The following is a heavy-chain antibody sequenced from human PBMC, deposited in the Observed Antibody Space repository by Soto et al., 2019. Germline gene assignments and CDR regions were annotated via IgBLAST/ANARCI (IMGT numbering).Heavy chain of an antibody. V-gene: IGHV3-53*01. Sequence: PGGSLRLSCAVSGFSVRANYMSWVRQAPGKGLEWVSVIYDTDTTYYADSVKGRFIISRDISKNILYLQMNSLRAEDTAVYYCASRPSHSSSWSDYWGQETLVTVSS. CDR2: IYDTDTT. CDR1: GFSVRANY. J-gene: IGHJ4*02. CDR3: ASRPSHSSSWSDY. D-gene: IGHD6-13*01.